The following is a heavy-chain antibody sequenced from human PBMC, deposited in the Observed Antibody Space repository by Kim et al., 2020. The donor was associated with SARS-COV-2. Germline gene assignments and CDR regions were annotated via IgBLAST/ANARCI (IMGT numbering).Heavy chain of an antibody. J-gene: IGHJ3*02. Sequence: YAPSVQGKVTISADKSISTAYLQWSSLKASDTAMYYCARHLTAIQAFDIWGQGTMVTVSS. CDR3: ARHLTAIQAFDI. D-gene: IGHD2-21*02. V-gene: IGHV5-51*01.